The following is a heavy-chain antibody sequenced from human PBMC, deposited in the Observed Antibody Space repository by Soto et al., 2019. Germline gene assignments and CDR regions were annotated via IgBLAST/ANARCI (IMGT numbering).Heavy chain of an antibody. V-gene: IGHV4-59*01. Sequence: QVQLQESGPGLVKPSETLSLTCTVSGDSISSYYWNWIRQPPGKGLEWIGYTYYSGSTDYNPSLNSRVTISVDTSKNPFSLKLTSVTAADTAVYYCARGRGYSGYDLGYWGQGTLVTVSS. D-gene: IGHD5-12*01. CDR2: TYYSGST. CDR1: GDSISSYY. CDR3: ARGRGYSGYDLGY. J-gene: IGHJ4*02.